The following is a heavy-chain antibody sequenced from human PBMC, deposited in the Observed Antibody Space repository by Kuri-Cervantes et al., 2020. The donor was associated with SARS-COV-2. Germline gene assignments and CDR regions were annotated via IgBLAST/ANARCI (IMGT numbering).Heavy chain of an antibody. CDR2: ISGSGGST. Sequence: GESLKISCAASGFTFSSHAMSWVRQAPGKGLEWVSAISGSGGSTYYADSVKGRFTISRGNSKNTLYLQMNSLRAEDTAVYYCAKDGSITIFGVIPPDDAFDIWGQGTMVTVSS. D-gene: IGHD3-3*01. CDR3: AKDGSITIFGVIPPDDAFDI. V-gene: IGHV3-23*01. CDR1: GFTFSSHA. J-gene: IGHJ3*02.